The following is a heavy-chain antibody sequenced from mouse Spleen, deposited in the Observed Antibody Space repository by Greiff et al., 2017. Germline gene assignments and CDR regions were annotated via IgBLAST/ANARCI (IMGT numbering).Heavy chain of an antibody. V-gene: IGHV1-4*01. D-gene: IGHD6-1*01. CDR2: INPSSGYT. CDR3: ARWRDGLYYFDY. J-gene: IGHJ2*01. CDR1: GYTFTSYT. Sequence: QVQLKQSGAELARPGASVKMSCKASGYTFTSYTMHWVKQRPGQGLEWIGYINPSSGYTKYNQKFKDKATLTADKSSSTAYMQLSSLTSEDSAVYYCARWRDGLYYFDYWGQGTTLTVSS.